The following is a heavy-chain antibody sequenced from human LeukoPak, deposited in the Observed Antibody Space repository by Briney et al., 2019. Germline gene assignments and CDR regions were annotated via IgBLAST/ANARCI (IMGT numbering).Heavy chain of an antibody. J-gene: IGHJ4*02. CDR2: IKSKTDGGTT. CDR1: GFTFNSAW. D-gene: IGHD2-15*01. CDR3: TTEGYCSGGDCYSYDN. V-gene: IGHV3-15*01. Sequence: GGSLRLSCAASGFTFNSAWLSWVRQGPGKGLEWVGRIKSKTDGGTTDYVAPVKGRFTISRDDSKNKLYLQMNSLKTEDTAVYYCTTEGYCSGGDCYSYDNWGQGTLVTVSS.